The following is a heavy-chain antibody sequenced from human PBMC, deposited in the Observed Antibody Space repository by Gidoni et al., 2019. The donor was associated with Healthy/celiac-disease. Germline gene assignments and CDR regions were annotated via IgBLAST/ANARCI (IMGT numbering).Heavy chain of an antibody. J-gene: IGHJ4*02. CDR2: IKQDGSEK. V-gene: IGHV3-7*01. Sequence: EVQLVESGGGLVQPGGSLRLSCAASGFTFSSYWMSWVRQAPGKGLEWVANIKQDGSEKYYVDSVKGRFTISRDNAKNSLYLQMNSLRAEDTAVYYCARNRKAVVAALLSYFDYWGQGTLVTVSS. D-gene: IGHD2-15*01. CDR3: ARNRKAVVAALLSYFDY. CDR1: GFTFSSYW.